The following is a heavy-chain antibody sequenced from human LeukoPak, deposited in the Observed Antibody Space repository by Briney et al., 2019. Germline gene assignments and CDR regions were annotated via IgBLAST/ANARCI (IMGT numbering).Heavy chain of an antibody. J-gene: IGHJ4*02. V-gene: IGHV3-74*01. CDR1: GFTFSSYW. Sequence: GGSLRLSCAASGFTFSSYWMHWVRQAPGKGLVWVSRINSDGSSTSYADSVKGRFTISRDNAKNSLYLQMNSLRAEDMALYYCAKAAGYHYGSSSFLFDYWGQGTLVTVSS. D-gene: IGHD6-6*01. CDR3: AKAAGYHYGSSSFLFDY. CDR2: INSDGSST.